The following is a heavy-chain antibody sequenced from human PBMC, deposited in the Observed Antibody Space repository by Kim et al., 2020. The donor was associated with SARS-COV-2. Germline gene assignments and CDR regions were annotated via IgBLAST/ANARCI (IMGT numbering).Heavy chain of an antibody. CDR2: INAGNGNT. V-gene: IGHV1-3*01. CDR3: ARDFAVVTAIEYFQH. J-gene: IGHJ1*01. CDR1: GYTFTSYA. D-gene: IGHD2-21*02. Sequence: ASVKVSCKASGYTFTSYAMHWVRQAPGQRLEWMGWINAGNGNTKDSQKFQGRVTITRDTSASTAYMELSSLRSEDTAVYYCARDFAVVTAIEYFQHWGQGTLVTVSS.